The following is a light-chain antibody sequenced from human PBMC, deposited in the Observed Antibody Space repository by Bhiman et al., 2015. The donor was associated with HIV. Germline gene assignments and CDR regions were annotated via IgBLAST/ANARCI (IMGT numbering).Light chain of an antibody. CDR2: QDS. Sequence: SYELTQPPSVSVSPGQTASITCSGDKLGDKYASWYQQKPGQSPVLVIYQDSKRPSGIPERFSGSNSGNTATLTISGTQAMDEADYYCQAWDGSTEVFGTGTKVTVL. V-gene: IGLV3-1*01. J-gene: IGLJ1*01. CDR1: KLGDKY. CDR3: QAWDGSTEV.